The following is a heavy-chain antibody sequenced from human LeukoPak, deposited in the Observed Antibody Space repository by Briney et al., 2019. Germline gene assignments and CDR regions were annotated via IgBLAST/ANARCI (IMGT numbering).Heavy chain of an antibody. D-gene: IGHD3-9*01. CDR2: INHSGST. Sequence: PSETLSLTCAVYGGSFSGYYWSWIRQPPGKGLEWIGEINHSGSTNYNPSLKSRVTISVDTSKNQFSLKLSSVTAADTAVYYCARDGQLRHFDWLLHDAFDIWGQGTMVTVSS. J-gene: IGHJ3*02. CDR3: ARDGQLRHFDWLLHDAFDI. V-gene: IGHV4-34*01. CDR1: GGSFSGYY.